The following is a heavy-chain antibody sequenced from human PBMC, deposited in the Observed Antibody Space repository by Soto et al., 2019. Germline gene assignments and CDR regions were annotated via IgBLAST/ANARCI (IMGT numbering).Heavy chain of an antibody. D-gene: IGHD1-26*01. J-gene: IGHJ4*02. CDR1: GYTFTGYY. Sequence: QVQLVQSGAEVKKPGASVKVSCKASGYTFTGYYMHWVRQAPGQGLEWMGWINPKSGGTNYAQNFQGRVAMTRDTSINTADMELSRLRSDDTAVYYGAPGGPVWAVSMHFDCRGQGTLVTVSA. CDR3: APGGPVWAVSMHFDC. V-gene: IGHV1-2*02. CDR2: INPKSGGT.